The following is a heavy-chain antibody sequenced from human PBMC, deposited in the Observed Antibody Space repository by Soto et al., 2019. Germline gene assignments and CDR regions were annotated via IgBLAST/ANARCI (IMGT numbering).Heavy chain of an antibody. V-gene: IGHV4-4*07. D-gene: IGHD2-21*01. J-gene: IGHJ6*02. CDR2: IYTSGST. CDR1: GGSISSYY. CDR3: ARDLPDGGERYYYYYGMDV. Sequence: SETLSLTCTVSGGSISSYYWSWIRQPAGKGLEWIGRIYTSGSTNYNPSLKSRVTMSVDTSKNQFSLKLSSVTAADTAVYYCARDLPDGGERYYYYYGMDVWGQGTTVTVSS.